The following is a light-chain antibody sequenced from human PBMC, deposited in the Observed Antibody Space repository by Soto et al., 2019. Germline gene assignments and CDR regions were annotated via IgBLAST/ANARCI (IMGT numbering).Light chain of an antibody. CDR2: DAS. J-gene: IGKJ3*01. CDR3: QQYDNLPPLFT. Sequence: DIQMTQSPSSLSASVGDRVTITCQASQDINNYLNWYQQKPGKAPKLLIYDASNLERGVPSRFSGSGSGTDFTFTISSMQPEDIATYYCQQYDNLPPLFTFGPGTKVEIK. V-gene: IGKV1-33*01. CDR1: QDINNY.